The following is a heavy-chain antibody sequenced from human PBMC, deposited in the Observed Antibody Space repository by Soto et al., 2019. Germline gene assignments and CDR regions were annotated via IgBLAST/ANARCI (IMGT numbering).Heavy chain of an antibody. Sequence: QVQLQESGPGLVKPSQTLSLTCTVSGGSVRRGNYYWSWIRQFPGKGLEWIGYISNSGRTHYNPSLMSRITIFVDTSKNQLFLELKSVTAADTALYYCARADYATGSYYPDYWGQGTLVIVSS. CDR3: ARADYATGSYYPDY. D-gene: IGHD3-10*01. V-gene: IGHV4-31*03. J-gene: IGHJ4*02. CDR1: GGSVRRGNYY. CDR2: ISNSGRT.